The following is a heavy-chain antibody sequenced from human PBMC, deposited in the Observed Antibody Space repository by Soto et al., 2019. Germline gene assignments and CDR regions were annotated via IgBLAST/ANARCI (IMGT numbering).Heavy chain of an antibody. CDR3: ATARVTMILVGGGGAFDI. V-gene: IGHV1-69*13. J-gene: IGHJ3*02. CDR2: IIPIFGTA. Sequence: SVKVSCKASGGTFSSYAISWVRQAPGQGLEWMGGIIPIFGTANYSQKFQGRVTITADESTSTAYIELSSLRSEDTAVYYCATARVTMILVGGGGAFDIWGQGTMVTVSS. D-gene: IGHD3-22*01. CDR1: GGTFSSYA.